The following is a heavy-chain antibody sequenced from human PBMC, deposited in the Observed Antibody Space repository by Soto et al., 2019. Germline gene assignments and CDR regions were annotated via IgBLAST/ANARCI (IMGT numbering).Heavy chain of an antibody. J-gene: IGHJ4*02. Sequence: QVQMVQSGPEVKMPGASVKVSCKTSGYTFTAYGLAWLRQAPGQRPEWMGWVGTNNDSTNYAEKFQGRVTMTTDTSTATTYMELRSLRSDDTAVYYCARELNTDSSAYYSFAYWGQGTLVTVSS. D-gene: IGHD3-22*01. CDR2: VGTNNDST. V-gene: IGHV1-18*01. CDR3: ARELNTDSSAYYSFAY. CDR1: GYTFTAYG.